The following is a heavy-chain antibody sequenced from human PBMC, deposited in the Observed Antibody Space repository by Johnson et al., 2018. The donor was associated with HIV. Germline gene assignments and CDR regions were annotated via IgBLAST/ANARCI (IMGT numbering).Heavy chain of an antibody. J-gene: IGHJ3*02. D-gene: IGHD2-8*01. Sequence: QMLLVESGGGVVQPGRSLRLSCAASGFTFSSYAMHWVRQAPGKGLEWVAVISYDGSNKYYADSVKGRCTISRDNSKNTLYLQMNSLRAEDTAVYYCARDNIVLMVGGAFDIWGQGTMVTVSS. CDR3: ARDNIVLMVGGAFDI. CDR2: ISYDGSNK. V-gene: IGHV3-30*04. CDR1: GFTFSSYA.